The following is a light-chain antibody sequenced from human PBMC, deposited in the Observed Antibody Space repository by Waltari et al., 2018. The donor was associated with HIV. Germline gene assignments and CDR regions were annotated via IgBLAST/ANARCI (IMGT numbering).Light chain of an antibody. CDR3: QQYNSHSYA. CDR2: KAS. V-gene: IGKV1-5*03. CDR1: QILDNW. Sequence: DVQMTQSPSTLSAGVGDKVTITCRASQILDNWLAWYQQKPGKSPKLLIYKASYLESGVPSRFSGSVSGADFTLIIDGLQPDDFATYYCQQYNSHSYAFGQGTKVDVK. J-gene: IGKJ2*01.